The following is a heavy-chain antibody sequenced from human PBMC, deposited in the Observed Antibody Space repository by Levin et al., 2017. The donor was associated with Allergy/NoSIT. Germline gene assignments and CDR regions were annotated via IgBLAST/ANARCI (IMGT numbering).Heavy chain of an antibody. V-gene: IGHV4-59*01. D-gene: IGHD2-15*01. J-gene: IGHJ5*01. CDR1: GGSISSYF. CDR3: ARVVAASWIDS. Sequence: ASETLSLTCSVSGVSGGSISSYFWSWIRQPPGKGLEWIGYIYYSGSPQYNPSLRSRVTISVDTSKSQFSLKLSSVTAADTAVYFCARVVAASWIDSWGQGALVTVSS. CDR2: IYYSGSP.